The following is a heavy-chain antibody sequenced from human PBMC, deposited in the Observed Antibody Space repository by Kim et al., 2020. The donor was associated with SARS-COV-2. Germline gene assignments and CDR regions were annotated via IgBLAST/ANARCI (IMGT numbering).Heavy chain of an antibody. CDR3: ASAVTTSRRPALGDY. Sequence: ASVKVSCKASGYTFTSYGISWVRQAPGQGLEWMGWISAYNGNTNYAQKLQGRVTMTTDTSTSTAYMELRSLRSDDTAVYYCASAVTTSRRPALGDYWGQGTLVTVSS. J-gene: IGHJ4*02. V-gene: IGHV1-18*04. CDR2: ISAYNGNT. CDR1: GYTFTSYG. D-gene: IGHD4-17*01.